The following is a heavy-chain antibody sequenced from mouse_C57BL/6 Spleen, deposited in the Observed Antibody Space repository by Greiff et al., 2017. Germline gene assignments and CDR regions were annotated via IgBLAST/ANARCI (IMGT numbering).Heavy chain of an antibody. J-gene: IGHJ3*01. CDR3: ARYPFAY. CDR2: ISSGSSTI. V-gene: IGHV5-17*01. CDR1: GFTFSDYG. Sequence: EVQLKESGGGLVKPGGSLKLSCAASGFTFSDYGMHWVRQAPEKGLEWVAYISSGSSTIYYADTVKGRFTISRDNAKNTLFLQMTSLRSEDTAMYYCARYPFAYWGQGTLVTVSA.